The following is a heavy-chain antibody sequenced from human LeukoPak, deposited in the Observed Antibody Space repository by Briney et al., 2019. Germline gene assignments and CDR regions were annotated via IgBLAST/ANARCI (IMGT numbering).Heavy chain of an antibody. J-gene: IGHJ4*02. V-gene: IGHV3-23*01. CDR2: ITSRSTT. CDR3: AGILWFGELLPKNPFDY. CDR1: GSIFSHYG. D-gene: IGHD3-10*01. Sequence: GGTLRLSCAASGSIFSHYGMNWVRQAPGKGLEWVSGITSRSTTYYADSVKGRFTISRDNSKNTLYLQMNTLRAEDTAVYYCAGILWFGELLPKNPFDYWGQGTLVTVSS.